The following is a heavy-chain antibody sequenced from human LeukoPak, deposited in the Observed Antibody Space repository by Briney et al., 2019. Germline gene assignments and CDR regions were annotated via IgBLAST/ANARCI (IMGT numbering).Heavy chain of an antibody. CDR1: GGSFSGYY. V-gene: IGHV4-34*01. CDR2: INHSGST. CDR3: ARGRSSSSWYYYMDV. Sequence: SSETLSLTCAVYGGSFSGYYWSWIRQPPGKGLEWIVEINHSGSTNYNPSLKSRVTISVDTSKNQFSLKLSSVTAADTAVYYCARGRSSSSWYYYMDVWGKGTTVTVSS. J-gene: IGHJ6*03. D-gene: IGHD6-13*01.